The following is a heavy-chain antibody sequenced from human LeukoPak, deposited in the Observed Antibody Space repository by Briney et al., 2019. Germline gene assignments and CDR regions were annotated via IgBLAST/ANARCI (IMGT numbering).Heavy chain of an antibody. V-gene: IGHV3-23*01. D-gene: IGHD1-26*01. Sequence: PGGSLRLSCAASGFTFSSYAMSWVRQAPGKGLEWVSAISGSGSSTYYADSVKGRFTISRDNSKNTLYLQMNSLRAEDTAVYYCAKDKGWGYSAYDCYGMDVWGQGTTVTVS. J-gene: IGHJ6*02. CDR1: GFTFSSYA. CDR3: AKDKGWGYSAYDCYGMDV. CDR2: ISGSGSST.